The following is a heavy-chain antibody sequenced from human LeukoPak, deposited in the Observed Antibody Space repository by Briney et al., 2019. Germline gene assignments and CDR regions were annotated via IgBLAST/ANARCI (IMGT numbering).Heavy chain of an antibody. V-gene: IGHV3-30*19. D-gene: IGHD3-10*01. CDR3: ARDQFGSIDY. Sequence: SCKASGGTFSSYGMHWVHQAPGKGLECVALISKDERIKNYADSVEGRFTISRDNSKNALFLQMNSLRADDTAVYYCARDQFGSIDYWGQGTLVAVSS. CDR1: GGTFSSYG. CDR2: ISKDERIK. J-gene: IGHJ4*02.